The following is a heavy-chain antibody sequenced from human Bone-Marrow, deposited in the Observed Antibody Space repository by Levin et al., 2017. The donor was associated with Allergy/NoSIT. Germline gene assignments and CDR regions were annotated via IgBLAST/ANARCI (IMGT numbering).Heavy chain of an antibody. D-gene: IGHD2-15*01. CDR3: ARGKLLRSIWDYYYYGMDV. V-gene: IGHV1-8*01. Sequence: GESLKISCKASGYTFTSYDINWVRQATGQGLEWMGWMNPNSGNTGYAQKFQGRVTMTRNTSISTAYMELSSLRSEDTAVYYCARGKLLRSIWDYYYYGMDVWGQGTTVTVSS. CDR2: MNPNSGNT. CDR1: GYTFTSYD. J-gene: IGHJ6*02.